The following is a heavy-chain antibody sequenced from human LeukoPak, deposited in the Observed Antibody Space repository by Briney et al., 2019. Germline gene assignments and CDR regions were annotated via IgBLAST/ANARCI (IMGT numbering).Heavy chain of an antibody. V-gene: IGHV3-23*01. CDR2: ISGSGGST. CDR3: AKDSSFDY. Sequence: GGSLRLSCAASGFTFRNYWMGWVRQAPGKGLEWVSAISGSGGSTYYADSVKGRFTISRDNSKNTLHLQMNSLRAEDTAVYYCAKDSSFDYWGQGTLVTVSS. J-gene: IGHJ4*02. CDR1: GFTFRNYW.